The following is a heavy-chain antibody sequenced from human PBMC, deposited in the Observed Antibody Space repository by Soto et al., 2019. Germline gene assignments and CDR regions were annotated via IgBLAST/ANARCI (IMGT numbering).Heavy chain of an antibody. J-gene: IGHJ6*02. CDR2: IYPGDSRT. CDR1: GYSFTTYW. D-gene: IGHD3-22*01. V-gene: IGHV5-51*01. Sequence: GASLKISCKGSGYSFTTYWIAWVRQMPGKGLEWMGIIYPGDSRTTYSPSFQGQVIISADKSISTVYLQMNSLKTEDTAVYYCTTLGHYYDSSPLDVWGQGTTVTVSS. CDR3: TTLGHYYDSSPLDV.